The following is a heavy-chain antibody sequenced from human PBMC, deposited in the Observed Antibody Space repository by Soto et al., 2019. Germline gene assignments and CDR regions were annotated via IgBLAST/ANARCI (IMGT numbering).Heavy chain of an antibody. CDR2: IYYSGIS. J-gene: IGHJ6*02. D-gene: IGHD5-18*01. Sequence: SETLSLTCTVSGGSTSSGGFYWSWIRQHPGKGLEWIGYIYYSGISYYNPSLKSRVSISLDTSRNQFSMTLNSVTAADTAVYYCARNGYTYGMDVWRQGATVTVSS. CDR1: GGSTSSGGFY. CDR3: ARNGYTYGMDV. V-gene: IGHV4-31*03.